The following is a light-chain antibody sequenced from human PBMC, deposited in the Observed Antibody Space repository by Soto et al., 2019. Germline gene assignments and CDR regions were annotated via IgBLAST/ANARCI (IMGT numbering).Light chain of an antibody. J-gene: IGKJ1*01. V-gene: IGKV3-20*01. Sequence: EVVLPQSPGTLSLSPGERPSLSCRASRSVRSSFLAWYHQRPGRAPRLLIYGASSRATDIPSRFSGSGSGTEFTLTISSLQPDDFATYYCQQYNSYWTFGQGTKVDI. CDR3: QQYNSYWT. CDR1: RSVRSSF. CDR2: GAS.